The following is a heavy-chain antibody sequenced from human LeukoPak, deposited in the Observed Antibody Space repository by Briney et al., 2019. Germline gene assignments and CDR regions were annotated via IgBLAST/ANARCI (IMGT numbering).Heavy chain of an antibody. CDR1: GGSITNYY. Sequence: PSETLSLTCNVSGGSITNYYLNWVRQPDGGGLEWIGRINKSGMTSYKSSLKNRVTMPVDTSKNQMSLKLTSVTAADTAVYYCARGAIAVAGTTSGDYYYGMDVWGQGATVTVSS. V-gene: IGHV4-4*07. CDR3: ARGAIAVAGTTSGDYYYGMDV. J-gene: IGHJ6*02. CDR2: INKSGMT. D-gene: IGHD6-19*01.